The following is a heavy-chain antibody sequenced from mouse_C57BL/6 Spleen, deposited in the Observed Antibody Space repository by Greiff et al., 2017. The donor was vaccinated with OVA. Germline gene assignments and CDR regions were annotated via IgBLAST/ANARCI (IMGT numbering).Heavy chain of an antibody. D-gene: IGHD1-1*01. V-gene: IGHV1-9*01. CDR1: GYTFTGYW. J-gene: IGHJ4*01. CDR2: ILPGSGST. CDR3: ATGGITTVVAPYYAMDY. Sequence: QVQLQQSGAELMKPGASVKLSCKATGYTFTGYWIEWVKQRPGHGLEWIGEILPGSGSTNYNEKFKGKATFTADTSSNTAYMQLSSLTTEDSAIYYCATGGITTVVAPYYAMDYWGQGTSGTVSS.